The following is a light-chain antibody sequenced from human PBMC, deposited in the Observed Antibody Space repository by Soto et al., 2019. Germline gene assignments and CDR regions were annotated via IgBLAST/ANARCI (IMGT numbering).Light chain of an antibody. V-gene: IGLV2-23*03. CDR3: CSYAGFSTFV. Sequence: QSVLTQPASVSGSPGQSITISCTGTSSYVGSYNLVSWYQQHPGKAPKLMIYEGSKRPSGVSNRFSGSKSGNTASLTISGLQAEDEADYYCCSYAGFSTFVFGGGTKVTVL. CDR2: EGS. CDR1: SSYVGSYNL. J-gene: IGLJ2*01.